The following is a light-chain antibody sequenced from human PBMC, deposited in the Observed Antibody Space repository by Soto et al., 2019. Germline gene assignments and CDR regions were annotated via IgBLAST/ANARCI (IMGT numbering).Light chain of an antibody. CDR1: TSDVGAYNY. V-gene: IGLV2-14*01. CDR2: DVS. CDR3: SSYTSSNTYV. J-gene: IGLJ1*01. Sequence: QSVLTQPASVSGSPGQSITISCTGTTSDVGAYNYVSWYQQHPGKAPKVMIYDVSNRPSGVSNRFSASKSGNTASLSISGLQAEDEADYYCSSYTSSNTYVSGTGTKVTVL.